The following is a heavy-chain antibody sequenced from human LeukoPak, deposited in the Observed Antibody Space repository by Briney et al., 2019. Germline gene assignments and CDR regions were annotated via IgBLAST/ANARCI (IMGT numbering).Heavy chain of an antibody. D-gene: IGHD2-21*02. CDR2: IIPIFGTA. J-gene: IGHJ4*02. CDR1: GGTFSSYA. CDR3: ARGPLVVTAIPFLDY. Sequence: GSSVKVSCKASGGTFSSYAISWVRQAPGQGLEGMGRIIPIFGTANYAQKFQGRVTITTDESTSTAYMELSSLRSEDTAVYYCARGPLVVTAIPFLDYWGQGTLVTVSS. V-gene: IGHV1-69*05.